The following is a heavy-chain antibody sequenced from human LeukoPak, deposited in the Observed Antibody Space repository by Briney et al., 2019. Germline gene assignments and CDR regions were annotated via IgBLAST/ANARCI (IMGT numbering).Heavy chain of an antibody. CDR2: GHYSGST. Sequence: SETLSLTCTVSGVSISRTDYYWGWIRQPPGKGLEWIGSGHYSGSTYNNPSLKSRVTISVDTSKNQFSLNVNSVSAADTAVYYCVSPYLGRFDYWGQGILVTVSS. CDR1: GVSISRTDYY. CDR3: VSPYLGRFDY. J-gene: IGHJ4*02. V-gene: IGHV4-39*01.